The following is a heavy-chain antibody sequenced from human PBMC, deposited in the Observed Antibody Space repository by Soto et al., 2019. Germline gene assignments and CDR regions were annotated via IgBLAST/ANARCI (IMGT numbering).Heavy chain of an antibody. Sequence: QVQLQQWGAGLLKPSETLSLTCAVYGGSFSGYYWSWIRQPPGKGLEWIGEINHSGSTNYNPSLKSRVTISVDTSKNQFALKLSSVTAADTAVYYCARGQGVVAATSRWLDPWGQGTLVTVSS. CDR3: ARGQGVVAATSRWLDP. V-gene: IGHV4-34*01. CDR2: INHSGST. D-gene: IGHD2-15*01. CDR1: GGSFSGYY. J-gene: IGHJ5*02.